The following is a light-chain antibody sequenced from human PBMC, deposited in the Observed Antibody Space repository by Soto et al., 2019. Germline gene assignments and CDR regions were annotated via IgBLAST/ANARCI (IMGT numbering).Light chain of an antibody. CDR3: QQYGSSLWT. V-gene: IGKV3-15*01. J-gene: IGKJ1*01. Sequence: EIVMTQSPVTLSVSPGERATLSCTASQGVNNNVAWYQQKPGHTPRLLIYSASIGATGTPARFSGSGSGSDFTLTISSLQSEDFAVYYCQQYGSSLWTFGQGTKVDIK. CDR2: SAS. CDR1: QGVNNN.